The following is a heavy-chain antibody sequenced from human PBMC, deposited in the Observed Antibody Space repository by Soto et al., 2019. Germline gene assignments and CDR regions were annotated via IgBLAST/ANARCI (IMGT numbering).Heavy chain of an antibody. D-gene: IGHD3-10*01. CDR2: ISAYNGNT. CDR1: GYTFTSYG. V-gene: IGHV1-18*01. Sequence: QVQLVQSGAEVKKPGASVKVSCKASGYTFTSYGISWVRQAPGQGLEWMGWISAYNGNTNYAQKLQGRVTMTTDTATRTAYMELRSLRSDDTAVYYCAGDPFNTMVRGRYDYWGQGTLVTVSS. CDR3: AGDPFNTMVRGRYDY. J-gene: IGHJ4*02.